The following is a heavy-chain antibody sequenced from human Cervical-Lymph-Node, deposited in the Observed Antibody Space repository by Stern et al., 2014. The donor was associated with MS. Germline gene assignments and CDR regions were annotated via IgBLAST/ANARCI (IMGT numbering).Heavy chain of an antibody. CDR3: ARDSGYPDY. CDR2: IYHTGRT. CDR1: GDSIVTSSHS. D-gene: IGHD3-22*01. Sequence: QVQLQESGPGLVKPSQSLSLTCTVSGDSIVTSSHSWSCIRQHPGKGLKGIMYIYHTGRTNYNPSLKRRVILSIDTSKNQFSLNLSSVTGADTAVYYCARDSGYPDYWGQGTLVTVSS. J-gene: IGHJ4*02. V-gene: IGHV4-31*03.